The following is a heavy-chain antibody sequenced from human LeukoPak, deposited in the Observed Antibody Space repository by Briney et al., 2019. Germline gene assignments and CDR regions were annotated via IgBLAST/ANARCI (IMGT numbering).Heavy chain of an antibody. CDR1: GFTFSTYE. V-gene: IGHV3-7*01. D-gene: IGHD6-19*01. CDR2: IKEDGSEK. Sequence: PGGSLRLSCAASGFTFSTYEINWVRQAPGKGLEWVASIKEDGSEKYYVDSVKGRFTISRDNAKNSLYLQMNSLRAEDTAMYYCASSGWYSTPNWFDPWGQGTLVIVSS. J-gene: IGHJ5*02. CDR3: ASSGWYSTPNWFDP.